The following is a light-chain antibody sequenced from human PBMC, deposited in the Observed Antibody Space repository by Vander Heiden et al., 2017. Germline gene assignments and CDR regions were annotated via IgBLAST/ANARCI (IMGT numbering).Light chain of an antibody. CDR1: QSISTY. V-gene: IGKV1-39*01. CDR3: QQSYSTPQT. Sequence: DIQMTQSPSSLSASVGDRVTITCRASQSISTYLTWYQQKPGKAPKLLIYAASSLQSGVPSRFSGSGSGTDFTLTIISLQPEDFATYYCQQSYSTPQTFGQGTKLEIK. CDR2: AAS. J-gene: IGKJ2*01.